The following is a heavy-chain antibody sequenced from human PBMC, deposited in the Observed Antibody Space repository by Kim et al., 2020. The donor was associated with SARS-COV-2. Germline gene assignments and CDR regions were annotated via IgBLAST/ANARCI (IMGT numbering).Heavy chain of an antibody. V-gene: IGHV1-18*01. CDR3: AGVWQKGFDP. CDR2: NT. Sequence: NTNYAQKLQGRVTMTTDTSTSTAYMELRSLRSDDTAVYYCAGVWQKGFDPWGQGTLVTVSS. J-gene: IGHJ5*02.